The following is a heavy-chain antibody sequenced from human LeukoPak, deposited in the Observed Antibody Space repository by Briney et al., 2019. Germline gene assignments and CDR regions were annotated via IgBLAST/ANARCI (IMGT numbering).Heavy chain of an antibody. CDR1: GFTFSTYW. Sequence: GGSLRLSCAASGFTFSTYWLTWVRQAPGKGLEWVATIDPDGRGKYYLDSVKGRFTISRDNAENSLYLQMNSLRAEDTAVYYCAKGGYYERPWYFDYWGQGTLVTVSS. J-gene: IGHJ4*02. V-gene: IGHV3-7*02. CDR2: IDPDGRGK. D-gene: IGHD3-22*01. CDR3: AKGGYYERPWYFDY.